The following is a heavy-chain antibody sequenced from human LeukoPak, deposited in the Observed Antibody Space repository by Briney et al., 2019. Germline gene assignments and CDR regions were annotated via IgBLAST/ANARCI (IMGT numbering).Heavy chain of an antibody. CDR1: GFTFSSYS. Sequence: KPGGSLRLSCAASGFTFSSYSMNWVRQAPGKGLEWVSRINSDGSSTSYADSVKGRFTISRDNAKNTLYLQMNSLRAEDTAVYYCARGTGTTGYWGQGTLVTVSS. D-gene: IGHD1-7*01. J-gene: IGHJ4*02. CDR3: ARGTGTTGY. V-gene: IGHV3-74*01. CDR2: INSDGSST.